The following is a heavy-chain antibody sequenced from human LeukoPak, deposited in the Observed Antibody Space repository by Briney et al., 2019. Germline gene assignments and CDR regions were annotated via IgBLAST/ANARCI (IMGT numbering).Heavy chain of an antibody. D-gene: IGHD3-22*01. V-gene: IGHV1-2*02. J-gene: IGHJ5*02. CDR1: GYTFTGYY. CDR2: INPNSGGT. Sequence: ASVKVSCKASGYTFTGYYMHWVRQAPGQGLECMAGINPNSGGTDFAQKFQGRVTMTRDTSISTAYMELSSLRSDDTAVYYCARDLGDSSGYYWFDPWGQGTLVTVSS. CDR3: ARDLGDSSGYYWFDP.